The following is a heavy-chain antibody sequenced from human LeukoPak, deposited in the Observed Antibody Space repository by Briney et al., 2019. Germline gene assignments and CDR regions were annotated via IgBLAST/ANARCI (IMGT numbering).Heavy chain of an antibody. Sequence: GGSLRLSCAASGFTFSSYAMSWVRQAPGKGMEWVSVISGSGDSTYYGDSVKGRFTISRDNSKNTMYLQMNSLRAEDTAVYYCAKYCGGDCRHWYLDLWGRGTLVTVSS. J-gene: IGHJ2*01. D-gene: IGHD2-21*02. V-gene: IGHV3-23*01. CDR1: GFTFSSYA. CDR2: ISGSGDST. CDR3: AKYCGGDCRHWYLDL.